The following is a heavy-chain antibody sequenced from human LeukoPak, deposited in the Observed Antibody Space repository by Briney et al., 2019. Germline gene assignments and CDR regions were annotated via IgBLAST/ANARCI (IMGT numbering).Heavy chain of an antibody. CDR3: AREPDSSSWYWFDP. CDR1: GGTFSSYA. J-gene: IGHJ5*02. CDR2: IIPILGIA. Sequence: SVKVSCKASGGTFSSYAISWVRQAPGQGLEWMGRIIPILGIANYAQKFQGRVTITADKSTSTAYMELSSLRSEDTAVYYCAREPDSSSWYWFDPWGQGTLVTVSS. D-gene: IGHD6-13*01. V-gene: IGHV1-69*04.